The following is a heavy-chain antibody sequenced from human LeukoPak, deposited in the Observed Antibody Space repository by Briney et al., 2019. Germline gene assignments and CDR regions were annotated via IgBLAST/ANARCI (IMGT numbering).Heavy chain of an antibody. CDR2: IYPGDSDT. V-gene: IGHV5-51*01. Sequence: GESLKISCQGSGYSFTNYWIAWVRQMPGQGLEWMGIIYPGDSDTTYSPSLPGQITISGDKSISTAYLQWSSLKASDTAMYYCARPRLSYGTGYFDYWGQGALVTVSS. D-gene: IGHD5-18*01. CDR3: ARPRLSYGTGYFDY. CDR1: GYSFTNYW. J-gene: IGHJ4*02.